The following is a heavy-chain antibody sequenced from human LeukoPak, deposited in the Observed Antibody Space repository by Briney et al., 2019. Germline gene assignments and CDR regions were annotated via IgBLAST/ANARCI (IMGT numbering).Heavy chain of an antibody. J-gene: IGHJ6*02. V-gene: IGHV3-30*18. D-gene: IGHD3-22*01. Sequence: GGSLRLSCVASGFXFSSYGIHWVRQAPGKGLEWMAIISYDGRTIYYADSVKGRFAISRDNSKNTLFLQMSSLRAEDTAVYYCAKGPKYYYDRGAYGMDVWGQGTTVTVSS. CDR1: GFXFSSYG. CDR3: AKGPKYYYDRGAYGMDV. CDR2: ISYDGRTI.